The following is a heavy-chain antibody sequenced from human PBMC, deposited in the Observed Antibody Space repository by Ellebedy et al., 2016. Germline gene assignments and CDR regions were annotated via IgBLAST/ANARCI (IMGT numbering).Heavy chain of an antibody. D-gene: IGHD1/OR15-1a*01. CDR3: ARGPETTWYFDL. CDR1: GFTVSSNY. Sequence: GGSLRLSCAASGFTVSSNYMSWVRQAPGKGLEWVSVIYSGGSAYYADSVKGRFTISRDNSKNTLYLQMNSLRAEDTAVYYCARGPETTWYFDLWGRGTLVTVSS. CDR2: IYSGGSA. V-gene: IGHV3-53*01. J-gene: IGHJ2*01.